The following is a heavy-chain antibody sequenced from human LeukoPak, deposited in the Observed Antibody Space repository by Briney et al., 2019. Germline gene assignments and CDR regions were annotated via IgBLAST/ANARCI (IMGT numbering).Heavy chain of an antibody. CDR1: GFTFSDYY. V-gene: IGHV3-23*01. J-gene: IGHJ4*02. CDR2: ISGSGGST. Sequence: HPGGSLRLSCAASGFTFSDYYMSWVRQAPGKGLEWVSAISGSGGSTYYADSVKGRFTISRDNSKNTLYLQMNSLRAEDTAVYYCAKEGPDYDYVWGSYRYFALYYYDSSGYYFDYWGQGTLVTVSS. D-gene: IGHD3-16*02. CDR3: AKEGPDYDYVWGSYRYFALYYYDSSGYYFDY.